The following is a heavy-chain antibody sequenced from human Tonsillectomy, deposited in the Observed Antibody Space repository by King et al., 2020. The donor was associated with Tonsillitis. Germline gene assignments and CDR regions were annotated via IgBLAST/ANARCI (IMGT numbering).Heavy chain of an antibody. D-gene: IGHD1-26*01. CDR1: GGSISDSSYY. CDR3: ARVSGPYYYGLDV. CDR2: SIYYRGNMYYSGST. Sequence: QLQESGPGLVKPSETLSLTCTVSGGSISDSSYYWGWIRQSPGKGLEWIGSIYYRGNMYYSGSTYYNPSLKSRVTISGDTSKNQFSLRLSSVTAADTAVYYCARVSGPYYYGLDVWGQGTTVTVS. J-gene: IGHJ6*02. V-gene: IGHV4-61*05.